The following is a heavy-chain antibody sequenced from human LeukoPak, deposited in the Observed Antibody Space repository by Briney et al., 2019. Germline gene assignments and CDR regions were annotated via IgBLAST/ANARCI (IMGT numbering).Heavy chain of an antibody. CDR3: ARDRGDYVNNWFDP. Sequence: SQTLSLTCTVSGGSISSGGYYWSWIRQPPGKGLEWIGYIYHSGSTYYNPSLKSRVTISVDTSKNQFSLKLSSVTAADTAVYYCARDRGDYVNNWFDPWGQGTLVTVSS. D-gene: IGHD4-17*01. CDR2: IYHSGST. J-gene: IGHJ5*02. V-gene: IGHV4-30-2*01. CDR1: GGSISSGGYY.